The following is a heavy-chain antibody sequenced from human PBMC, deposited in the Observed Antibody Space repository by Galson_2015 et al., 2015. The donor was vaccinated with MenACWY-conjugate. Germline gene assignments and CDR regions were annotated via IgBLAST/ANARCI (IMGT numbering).Heavy chain of an antibody. CDR3: AHSPYCSTTSCYAARAFEV. Sequence: PALDKPTQPLTLPCTFSGLSLSTSRVGVGWLRQPPGQALEWLSLIYWDADKRYRPSLKSRLTITKDTSKTQVVLSMTNMDPVDTATYYCAHSPYCSTTSCYAARAFEVWGQGTVVTVSS. CDR2: IYWDADK. J-gene: IGHJ3*01. V-gene: IGHV2-5*02. CDR1: GLSLSTSRVG. D-gene: IGHD2-2*01.